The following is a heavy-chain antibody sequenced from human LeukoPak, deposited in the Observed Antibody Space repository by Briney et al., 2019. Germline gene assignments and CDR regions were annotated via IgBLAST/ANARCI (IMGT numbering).Heavy chain of an antibody. CDR1: GYTFTGYY. D-gene: IGHD3-22*01. CDR2: INPNSGGT. J-gene: IGHJ5*02. CDR3: ARVGDSSGYYYGGNWFDP. Sequence: ASVKASCKASGYTFTGYYMHWVRQAPGQGLEWMGWINPNSGGTNYAQKFQGRVTMTRDTSISTAYMELSRLRSDDTAVYYCARVGDSSGYYYGGNWFDPWGQGTLVTVSS. V-gene: IGHV1-2*02.